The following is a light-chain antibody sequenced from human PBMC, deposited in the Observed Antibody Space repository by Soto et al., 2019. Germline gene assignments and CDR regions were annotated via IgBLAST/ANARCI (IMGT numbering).Light chain of an antibody. CDR2: RNT. CDR1: SSNIGAGYD. Sequence: QSVLTQPPSVSGAPGQRVTISCAGSSSNIGAGYDVHWFQQLPVTAPKLLVYRNTNRPSGVPDRFSASKSGTSASLAITGLQADDEADYYCQSYDSSLSAYVFGTGTKLTVL. J-gene: IGLJ1*01. CDR3: QSYDSSLSAYV. V-gene: IGLV1-40*01.